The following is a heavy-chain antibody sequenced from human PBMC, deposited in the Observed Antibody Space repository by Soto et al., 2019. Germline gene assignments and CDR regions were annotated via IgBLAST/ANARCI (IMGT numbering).Heavy chain of an antibody. J-gene: IGHJ4*02. D-gene: IGHD3-22*01. CDR1: GGTFSRYT. CDR2: ITPMFGTP. CDR3: ARDGTLYDSSAYYYLY. V-gene: IGHV1-69*01. Sequence: QVQLVQSGAEVKKPGSLVKVSCKASGGTFSRYTITWVRQAPGQGLEWMGGITPMFGTPNYAQKFQGRVTITADASTSTAYMELSSLTSEDTALYYCARDGTLYDSSAYYYLYWGQGTLVTVSS.